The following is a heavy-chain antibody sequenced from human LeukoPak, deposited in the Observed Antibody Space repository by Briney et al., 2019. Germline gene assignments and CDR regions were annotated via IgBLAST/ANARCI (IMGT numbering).Heavy chain of an antibody. CDR1: GYTFTGYY. V-gene: IGHV1-2*02. Sequence: ASVKVSCKASGYTFTGYYMHWVRQAPGQGLEWMGWINPNSGGTNYAQKFQGRVTMTRDTSISTAYMELSRLRSDDTAVYYCARGRYDSSGYYLGDFGYWGQGTLVTVS. D-gene: IGHD3-22*01. CDR2: INPNSGGT. CDR3: ARGRYDSSGYYLGDFGY. J-gene: IGHJ4*02.